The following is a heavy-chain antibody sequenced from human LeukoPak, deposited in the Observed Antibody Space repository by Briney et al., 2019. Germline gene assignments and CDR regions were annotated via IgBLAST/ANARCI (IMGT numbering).Heavy chain of an antibody. CDR3: ANNDYGDSSLNVPYYDYGMDV. CDR2: VPYGGNNK. Sequence: GGSLVLSCAASGFPFSSYGMHWVRPAPGKGLEWVAFVPYGGNNKYYPDSVKGRFTISRDNSKNTLYLQMNSLRAEDTAVYYCANNDYGDSSLNVPYYDYGMDVWGQGTTVTVSS. J-gene: IGHJ6*02. V-gene: IGHV3-30*02. D-gene: IGHD4-17*01. CDR1: GFPFSSYG.